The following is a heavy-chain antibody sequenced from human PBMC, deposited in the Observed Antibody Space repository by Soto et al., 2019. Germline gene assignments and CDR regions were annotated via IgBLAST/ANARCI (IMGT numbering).Heavy chain of an antibody. CDR3: AKARNYYDSSGYDY. J-gene: IGHJ4*02. V-gene: IGHV3-23*01. D-gene: IGHD3-22*01. CDR2: IIGSGGST. CDR1: GFTFNSYA. Sequence: GGSLRLSCAASGFTFNSYAMSWVRQAPGKGLEWVSTIIGSGGSTYYADSVKGRFSVSRENSKNTLYLQMNSLRAEDTAVYYCAKARNYYDSSGYDYWGQGTLVGVSS.